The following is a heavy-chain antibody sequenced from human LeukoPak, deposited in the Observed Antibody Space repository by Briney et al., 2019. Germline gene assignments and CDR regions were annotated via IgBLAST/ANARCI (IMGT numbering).Heavy chain of an antibody. CDR1: GFTFSSYG. D-gene: IGHD6-13*01. Sequence: QVQLVESGGGVVQPGRSLRLSCAASGFTFSSYGMHWVRQAPGKGLEWVAVIWYDGSNKYYADSVKGRFTISRDNSKNTLYLQMNSLRAEDTAVYYCAREGIAAAGSGGGFDYWGQGTLVTVSS. CDR2: IWYDGSNK. CDR3: AREGIAAAGSGGGFDY. V-gene: IGHV3-33*01. J-gene: IGHJ4*02.